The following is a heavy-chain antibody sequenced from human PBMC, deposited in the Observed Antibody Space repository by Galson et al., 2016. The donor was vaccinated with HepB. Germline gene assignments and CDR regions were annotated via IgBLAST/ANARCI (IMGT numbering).Heavy chain of an antibody. CDR3: PRDESDSSGYPDY. CDR1: GFTFNTYA. J-gene: IGHJ4*02. CDR2: ISSSDGRT. V-gene: IGHV3-23*01. Sequence: SLRLSCAASGFTFNTYAMTWVRQAPGKGLEWVSSISSSDGRTWYADSVRGRFTISRDNYKNTVDLQMNSLRVEDTALYYCPRDESDSSGYPDYVGQGTLVTVSA. D-gene: IGHD3-22*01.